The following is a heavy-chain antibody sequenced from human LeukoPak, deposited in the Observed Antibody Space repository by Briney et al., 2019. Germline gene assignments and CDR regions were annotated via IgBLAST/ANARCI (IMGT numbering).Heavy chain of an antibody. V-gene: IGHV3-23*01. D-gene: IGHD5-24*01. Sequence: GGSLRLSCAASGFTFSSIAMTWVRQAPGKGLEWVSTIRSNGDTAYNADSVKGRFTISRDNSKNTLYLQMNSLRAEDTAVYYCAKDSEREMATTLFDYWGQGTLVTVSS. CDR1: GFTFSSIA. CDR3: AKDSEREMATTLFDY. CDR2: IRSNGDTA. J-gene: IGHJ4*02.